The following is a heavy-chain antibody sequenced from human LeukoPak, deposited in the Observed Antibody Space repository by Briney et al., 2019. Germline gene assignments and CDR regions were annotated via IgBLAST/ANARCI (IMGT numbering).Heavy chain of an antibody. CDR2: ISYDGSNK. CDR1: GFTFSNYG. CDR3: AKDWILSSSWYVGWFDP. J-gene: IGHJ5*02. Sequence: GGSLRLSCAASGFTFSNYGMHWVRQAPGKGLEWVAVISYDGSNKYYADSVKGRFTISRDNSKNTLYLQMNSLRAEDTAVYYCAKDWILSSSWYVGWFDPWGQGTLVTVSS. D-gene: IGHD6-13*01. V-gene: IGHV3-30*18.